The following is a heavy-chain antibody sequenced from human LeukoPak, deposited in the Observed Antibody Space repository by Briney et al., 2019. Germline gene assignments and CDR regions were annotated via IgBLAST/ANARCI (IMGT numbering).Heavy chain of an antibody. V-gene: IGHV4-30-2*01. Sequence: SQTLSLTCTVSGGSISSGGYYWSWVRQPPGKGLEWIGYIYHSGSTYYNPSLKSRVTISVDTSKNQFSLKLSSVTAADTAVYYCARGPGYYYDSSAPDYWGQGTLVTVSS. CDR3: ARGPGYYYDSSAPDY. D-gene: IGHD3-22*01. CDR1: GGSISSGGYY. CDR2: IYHSGST. J-gene: IGHJ4*02.